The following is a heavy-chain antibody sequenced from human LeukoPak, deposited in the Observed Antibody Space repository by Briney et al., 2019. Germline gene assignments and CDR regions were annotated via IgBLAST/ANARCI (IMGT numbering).Heavy chain of an antibody. Sequence: PSETLSLTCTVSGGSISSYHWSWIRQPPGKGLDWIGYIYYSGSTNYNPSLKSRVTISVDTSKNQFSLRLSSVTAADTAVYYCARDPSGYFNYWGQGTLATVSS. CDR1: GGSISSYH. V-gene: IGHV4-59*01. CDR2: IYYSGST. CDR3: ARDPSGYFNY. D-gene: IGHD3-22*01. J-gene: IGHJ4*02.